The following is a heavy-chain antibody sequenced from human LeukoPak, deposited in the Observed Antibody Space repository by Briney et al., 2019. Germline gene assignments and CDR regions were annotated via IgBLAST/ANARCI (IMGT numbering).Heavy chain of an antibody. Sequence: SETLSLTCAVYGGSFSGYYWSWIRQPPGKGLEWIGEINHSGSTNYNPSLKSRVTISVDTSKNRFSLKLSSVTAADTAVYYCARCYYDRQLDYWGQGTLVTVSS. CDR2: INHSGST. CDR3: ARCYYDRQLDY. CDR1: GGSFSGYY. D-gene: IGHD3-22*01. V-gene: IGHV4-34*01. J-gene: IGHJ4*02.